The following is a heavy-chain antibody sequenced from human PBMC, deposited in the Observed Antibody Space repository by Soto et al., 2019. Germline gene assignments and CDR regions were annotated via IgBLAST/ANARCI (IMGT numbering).Heavy chain of an antibody. J-gene: IGHJ4*02. CDR1: GYTFTTYD. D-gene: IGHD6-6*01. V-gene: IGHV1-8*01. CDR3: VALAR. CDR2: MKPYSGDT. Sequence: QVLLVQSGAEVREPGASVKVSCKASGYTFTTYDINWVRQATGQGLEWMGWMKPYSGDTGYGQKFQGRVAMTRDTSTSTAYMERSGMKSEDTAVYYCVALARWGQGTLVTVSS.